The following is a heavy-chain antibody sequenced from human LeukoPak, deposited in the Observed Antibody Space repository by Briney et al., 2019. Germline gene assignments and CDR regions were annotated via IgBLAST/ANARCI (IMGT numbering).Heavy chain of an antibody. Sequence: GESLKISCKGSGYTFTTYWIGWVRQMPGKGLEWMGIIYPGDSDTRYSPSFQGQVSISADKSTSTAYLQWSSLKASDTAMYYCATGSYSDYFDYWGQGTLVTVSS. CDR2: IYPGDSDT. CDR1: GYTFTTYW. J-gene: IGHJ4*02. CDR3: ATGSYSDYFDY. D-gene: IGHD3-10*01. V-gene: IGHV5-51*01.